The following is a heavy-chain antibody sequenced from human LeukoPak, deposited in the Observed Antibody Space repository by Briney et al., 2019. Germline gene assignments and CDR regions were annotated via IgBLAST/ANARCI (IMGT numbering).Heavy chain of an antibody. Sequence: SETLSLTCTVSGGSISSYYWSWIRQPPGKGLEWIVYIYYSGSTNYNPSLKSRVTISVDTSKNQFSLKLSSVTAADTAVYYCARDREWPRGNWFDPWGQGTLVTVSS. CDR1: GGSISSYY. CDR3: ARDREWPRGNWFDP. D-gene: IGHD3-3*01. V-gene: IGHV4-59*01. CDR2: IYYSGST. J-gene: IGHJ5*02.